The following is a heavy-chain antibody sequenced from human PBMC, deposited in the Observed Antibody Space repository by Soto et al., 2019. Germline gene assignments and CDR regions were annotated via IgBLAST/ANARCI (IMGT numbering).Heavy chain of an antibody. D-gene: IGHD6-13*01. CDR1: GGTFSSYT. V-gene: IGHV1-69*02. CDR3: ARASASRIAAAGTAYYFDY. J-gene: IGHJ4*02. CDR2: IIPILGIA. Sequence: QVQLVQSGAEVKKPGSSVKVSCKASGGTFSSYTISWVRQAPGQGLEWMGRIIPILGIANYAQKFQGRVTITADKSTSTAYMELSSLRSEDTAVYYCARASASRIAAAGTAYYFDYWGQGTLVTVSS.